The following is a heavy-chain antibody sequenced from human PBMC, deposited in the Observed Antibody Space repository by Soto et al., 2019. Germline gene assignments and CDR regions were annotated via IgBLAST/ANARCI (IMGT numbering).Heavy chain of an antibody. CDR3: PTVFGGELLTPLDY. D-gene: IGHD1-26*01. Sequence: EVQLVESGGGLVKPGGSLRLSCAASGFTFSNAWMNWVRQAPGKGLEWVGRIKSKTDGGTTDYAAPVKGRFTISRDDSKNTLYLQMNSLKTEDTAVYYCPTVFGGELLTPLDYWGQGTLVTVSS. V-gene: IGHV3-15*07. CDR2: IKSKTDGGTT. CDR1: GFTFSNAW. J-gene: IGHJ4*02.